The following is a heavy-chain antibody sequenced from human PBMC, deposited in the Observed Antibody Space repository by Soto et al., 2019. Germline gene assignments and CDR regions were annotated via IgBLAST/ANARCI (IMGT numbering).Heavy chain of an antibody. CDR2: IGTAGDT. V-gene: IGHV3-13*01. CDR3: ARGRDDEDGAAAPWFFFEN. D-gene: IGHD6-25*01. Sequence: GGSLRLSCAASGFTFSSYDMHWVRQATGKGLEWVSAIGTAGDTYYPGSVKGRFTISRENAKNSLYLQMNSMRAGDTAVYYCARGRDDEDGAAAPWFFFENWGQGTPVTVSS. CDR1: GFTFSSYD. J-gene: IGHJ4*02.